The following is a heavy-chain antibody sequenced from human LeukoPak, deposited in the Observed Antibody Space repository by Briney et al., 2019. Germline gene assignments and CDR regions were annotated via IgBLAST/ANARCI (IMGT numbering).Heavy chain of an antibody. V-gene: IGHV4-39*01. CDR2: IYYSGST. Sequence: SETLSLTCTVSGGSISSSSYYWGWIRQPPGKGLEWFGSIYYSGSTYYNPSLKSRVTISVDTSKNQFSLKLSSVTAADTAVYYCARRPIAAGRLPEYYFDYWXQGTLVTVSS. CDR1: GGSISSSSYY. J-gene: IGHJ4*02. CDR3: ARRPIAAGRLPEYYFDY. D-gene: IGHD6-13*01.